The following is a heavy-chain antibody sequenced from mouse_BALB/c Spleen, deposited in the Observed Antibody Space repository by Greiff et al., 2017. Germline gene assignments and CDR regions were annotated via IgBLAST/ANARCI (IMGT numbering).Heavy chain of an antibody. CDR2: IWTGGGT. CDR1: GFSLTSYD. V-gene: IGHV2-9-2*01. CDR3: VRHGNYYAMDY. J-gene: IGHJ4*01. Sequence: VKLMESGPGLVAPSQSLSITCTVSGFSLTSYDISWIRQPPEKGLEWLGVIWTGGGTNYNSAFMSRLSISKDNSKSQVFLKMNSLQTDDTAIYYCVRHGNYYAMDYWGQGTSVTVSS. D-gene: IGHD2-1*01.